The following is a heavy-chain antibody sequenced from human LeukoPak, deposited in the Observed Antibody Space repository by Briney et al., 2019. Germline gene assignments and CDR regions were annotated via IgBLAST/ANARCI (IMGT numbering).Heavy chain of an antibody. V-gene: IGHV3-23*01. D-gene: IGHD3-10*01. CDR1: GFTFSSYG. CDR2: ISGNSGTT. Sequence: GGSLRLSCAASGFTFSSYGMSWVRQAPGKGLAWVSGISGNSGTTYYADSVKGRSTISRDNSKNTLYLQMNSLRAEDTAVYHCVRQYYYGSGSYLWAPDYWGQGTLVTVSS. CDR3: VRQYYYGSGSYLWAPDY. J-gene: IGHJ4*02.